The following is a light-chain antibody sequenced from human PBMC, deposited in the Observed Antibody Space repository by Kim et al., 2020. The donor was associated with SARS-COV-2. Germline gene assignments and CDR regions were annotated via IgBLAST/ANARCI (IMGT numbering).Light chain of an antibody. CDR1: QSVRSSY. CDR2: GAA. J-gene: IGKJ3*01. Sequence: SPGERDTLSSRASQSVRSSYLDWYQQKTGQTPTLLIYGAASRATGIPDRFSGSESGTDFTLTISTLEPEDFAVYYCLQYGSSPFTFGPGTKVDI. V-gene: IGKV3-20*01. CDR3: LQYGSSPFT.